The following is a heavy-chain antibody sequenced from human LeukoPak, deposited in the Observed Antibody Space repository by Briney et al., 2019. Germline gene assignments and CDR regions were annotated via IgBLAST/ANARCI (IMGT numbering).Heavy chain of an antibody. D-gene: IGHD3-10*01. J-gene: IGHJ4*02. CDR1: GSTFTTYW. V-gene: IGHV5-51*01. Sequence: GESLQISCQGSGSTFTTYWIGGGRQVPGKGVEWMGIIYPSDSDTRYSPSFQGQVTISDDKSISTAYLQWSSLKASDTAMYYCARQTRDGSGSRGYSFDFWGQGTLVTVSS. CDR3: ARQTRDGSGSRGYSFDF. CDR2: IYPSDSDT.